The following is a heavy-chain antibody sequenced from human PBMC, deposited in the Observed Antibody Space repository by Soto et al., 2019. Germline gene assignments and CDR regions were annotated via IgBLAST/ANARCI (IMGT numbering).Heavy chain of an antibody. CDR3: AREGGDITGTTFDY. D-gene: IGHD1-20*01. Sequence: ASETLSLTCTVSGGSISSYYWSWIRQPAGKGLEWIGRIYTSGSTNYNPSLKSRVTMSVDTSKNQFSLKLSSVTAADTAVYYCAREGGDITGTTFDYWGQGTLVTVSS. CDR1: GGSISSYY. V-gene: IGHV4-4*07. J-gene: IGHJ4*02. CDR2: IYTSGST.